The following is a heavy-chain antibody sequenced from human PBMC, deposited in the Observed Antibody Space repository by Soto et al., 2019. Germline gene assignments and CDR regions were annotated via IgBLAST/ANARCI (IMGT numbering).Heavy chain of an antibody. CDR1: GGSSSSSNW. J-gene: IGHJ4*02. CDR3: ARRWGEGRVDY. CDR2: IYHSGNT. D-gene: IGHD3-10*01. V-gene: IGHV4-4*02. Sequence: SETLSLTCAVSGGSSSSSNWWSWVRQPPGKGLEWIGEIYHSGNTNYNPSLKSRVTMAVDKSRNQFSLKLSSVTAADTAVYYCARRWGEGRVDYWGQGTLVTVSS.